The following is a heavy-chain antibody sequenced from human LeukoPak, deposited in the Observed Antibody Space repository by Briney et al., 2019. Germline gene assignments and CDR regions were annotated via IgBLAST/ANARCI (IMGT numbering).Heavy chain of an antibody. CDR1: GFTFSSYA. D-gene: IGHD1-7*01. J-gene: IGHJ6*03. Sequence: GGSLRLSCAASGFTFSSYAMTWVRQAPGKGLEWVSGISGSGVNTYYADSVKGRFTNSRDNSKNTLYLQMNSLRAEDTAVYYCAKLGGPYNWDYAGLNYMDVWGKGTTFTVSS. V-gene: IGHV3-23*01. CDR3: AKLGGPYNWDYAGLNYMDV. CDR2: ISGSGVNT.